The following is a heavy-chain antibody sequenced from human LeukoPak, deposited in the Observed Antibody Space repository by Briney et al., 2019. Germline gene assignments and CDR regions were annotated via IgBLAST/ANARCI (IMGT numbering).Heavy chain of an antibody. V-gene: IGHV3-21*01. CDR1: GFTFNTYS. D-gene: IGHD1-7*01. CDR2: ISRTSESI. J-gene: IGHJ5*02. Sequence: PGGSLRLSCAASGFTFNTYSMSWVRQAPGKGLEWVAIISRTSESIFYADSLKGRFTISRDNAKNSLYLQMNGLRAEDTAAYYCARGATDTTRWFDPWGQRTLVIVSS. CDR3: ARGATDTTRWFDP.